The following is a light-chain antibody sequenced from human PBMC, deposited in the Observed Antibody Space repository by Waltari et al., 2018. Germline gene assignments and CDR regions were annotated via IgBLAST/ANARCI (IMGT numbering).Light chain of an antibody. J-gene: IGKJ1*01. V-gene: IGKV3-20*01. CDR3: QKYGTRPAT. CDR1: QSVGRT. Sequence: ELVLTQSPASLSLSPGDRATLSRRASQSVGRTLAWYQQRPGQAPRLLIYDASSRATGIPDRFSGSGSGTDFSLTISRLEPEDFAVYYCQKYGTRPATFGQGTKVEVK. CDR2: DAS.